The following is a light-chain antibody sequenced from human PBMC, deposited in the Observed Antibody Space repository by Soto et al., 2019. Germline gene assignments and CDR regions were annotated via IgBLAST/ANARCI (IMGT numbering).Light chain of an antibody. J-gene: IGKJ4*01. CDR2: AAS. CDR1: QNINIF. V-gene: IGKV1-39*01. Sequence: DIQVTQSPSSLSASVGDRVTITCRTSQNINIFLNWYQQKPGRAPMVVISAASNLESGVPSRFSGRSSGTEFTLTISSLQPGDSALYFCQESYSTPLAFGGGTRVEIK. CDR3: QESYSTPLA.